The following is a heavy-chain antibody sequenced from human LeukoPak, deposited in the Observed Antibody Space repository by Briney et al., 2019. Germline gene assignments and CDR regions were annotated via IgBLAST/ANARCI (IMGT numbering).Heavy chain of an antibody. CDR3: ARAPVDY. Sequence: PGGSLRLSCAASGFTFSSYSVSWVRQAPGKGPEWVANIKQDGSEKYYVDSVKGRFTISRDNAKNSLYLQMNSLRAEDTAVYYCARAPVDYWGQGALVTVSS. J-gene: IGHJ4*02. CDR1: GFTFSSYS. V-gene: IGHV3-7*01. CDR2: IKQDGSEK.